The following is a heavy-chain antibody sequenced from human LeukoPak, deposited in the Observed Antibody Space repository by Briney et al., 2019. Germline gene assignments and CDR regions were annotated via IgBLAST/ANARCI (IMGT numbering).Heavy chain of an antibody. D-gene: IGHD1-26*01. J-gene: IGHJ4*02. CDR3: ARNPSRVGIDY. Sequence: GRSLRLSCTASGFTFGDYAMSWVRQAPGKGLEWVSYISSSGSTIYYADSVKGRFTISRDNAKNSLYLQVNSLRDEDTAVYYCARNPSRVGIDYWGQGTLVTVSS. V-gene: IGHV3-48*03. CDR2: ISSSGSTI. CDR1: GFTFGDYA.